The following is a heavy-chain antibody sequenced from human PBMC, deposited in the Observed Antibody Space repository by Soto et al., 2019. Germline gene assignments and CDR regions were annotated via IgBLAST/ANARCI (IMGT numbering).Heavy chain of an antibody. D-gene: IGHD4-17*01. CDR1: GYSFTSYD. V-gene: IGHV1-8*01. J-gene: IGHJ4*02. Sequence: ASVKVSCKASGYSFTSYDINWVRQATGQGLEWMGWMNPNSGNTGQPQRFQGRVTMTRNTSISTAYMELSNLYSDDTAVYYCARLRTTVVDYWGQGTQVTVSS. CDR2: MNPNSGNT. CDR3: ARLRTTVVDY.